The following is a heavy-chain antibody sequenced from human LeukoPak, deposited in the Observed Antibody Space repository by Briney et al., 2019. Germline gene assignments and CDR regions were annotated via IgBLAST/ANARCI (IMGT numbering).Heavy chain of an antibody. CDR2: INTYNGNA. CDR1: GYTSTTYG. Sequence: GASVKVSCKASGYTSTTYGISWVRQAPGQGLEWLGWINTYNGNANSAQKFQDRVTMTRDTSTSTAYMDLRRLRSDDTAVYYCARDCTSGNCYSDSWGQGTLVTVSS. J-gene: IGHJ4*02. D-gene: IGHD2-8*01. CDR3: ARDCTSGNCYSDS. V-gene: IGHV1-18*01.